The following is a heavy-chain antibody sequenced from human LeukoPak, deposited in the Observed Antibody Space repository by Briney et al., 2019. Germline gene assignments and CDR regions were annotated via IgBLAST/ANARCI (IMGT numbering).Heavy chain of an antibody. CDR1: GFTFSSYG. V-gene: IGHV3-30*02. CDR3: AKARYYYDSSGYYYFNY. Sequence: GGSLRLSCAASGFTFSSYGIHWVRQAPGKGLEWVAFIRYDGSNKYYTDSVKGRFTISRDNSKNTLYLQMNSLRAEDTAVYYCAKARYYYDSSGYYYFNYWGQGTLVTVSS. CDR2: IRYDGSNK. D-gene: IGHD3-22*01. J-gene: IGHJ4*02.